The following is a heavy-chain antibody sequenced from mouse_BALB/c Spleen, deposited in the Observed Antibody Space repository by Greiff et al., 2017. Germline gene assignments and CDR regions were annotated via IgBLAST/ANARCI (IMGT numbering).Heavy chain of an antibody. CDR3: ARHYFDV. CDR1: GFTFSSYT. CDR2: ISNGGGST. V-gene: IGHV5-12-2*01. J-gene: IGHJ1*01. Sequence: EVMLVESGGGLVQPGGSLKLSCAASGFTFSSYTMSWVRQTPEKRLEWVAYISNGGGSTYYPDTVKGRFTISRDNAKNTLYLQMSSLKSEDTAMYYCARHYFDVWGAGTTVTVSS.